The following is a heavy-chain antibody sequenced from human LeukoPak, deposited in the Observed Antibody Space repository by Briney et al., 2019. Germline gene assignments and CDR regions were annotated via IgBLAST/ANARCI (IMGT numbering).Heavy chain of an antibody. CDR2: IKQDGSAK. Sequence: GGPLRLSCAASGFTFSIFWMIWVRQAPGKGLEWVANIKQDGSAKYYVDSVKGRFTISRDNARNSLYLEMNNLRAEDTAIYYCATSYDSSGNNWGQGTLVTVSS. J-gene: IGHJ4*02. CDR3: ATSYDSSGNN. D-gene: IGHD3-22*01. CDR1: GFTFSIFW. V-gene: IGHV3-7*01.